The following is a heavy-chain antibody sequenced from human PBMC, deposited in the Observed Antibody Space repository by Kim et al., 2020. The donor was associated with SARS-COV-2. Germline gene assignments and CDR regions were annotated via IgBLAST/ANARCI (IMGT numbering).Heavy chain of an antibody. CDR1: GGSISSGDYY. CDR3: ARAIKTIFGVANFDY. CDR2: IYYSGST. Sequence: SETLSLTCTVSGGSISSGDYYWSWIRQPPGKGLEWIGYIYYSGSTYYNPSLKSRVTISVDTSKNQFSLKLSSVTAADTAVYYCARAIKTIFGVANFDYWGQGTLVTVSS. V-gene: IGHV4-30-4*01. J-gene: IGHJ4*02. D-gene: IGHD3-3*01.